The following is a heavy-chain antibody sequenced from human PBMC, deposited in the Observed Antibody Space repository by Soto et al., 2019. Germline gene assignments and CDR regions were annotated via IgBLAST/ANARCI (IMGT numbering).Heavy chain of an antibody. D-gene: IGHD3-22*01. J-gene: IGHJ5*02. Sequence: SVKVSCKASGGTFSSYAISWVRQAPGQGLEWMGGIIPIFGTANYAQKFQGRVTITADESTSTAYMELSSLRSEDTAVYYCAKDYYDSSGYYNWFDPWGQGTLVTAPQ. CDR1: GGTFSSYA. CDR2: IIPIFGTA. CDR3: AKDYYDSSGYYNWFDP. V-gene: IGHV1-69*13.